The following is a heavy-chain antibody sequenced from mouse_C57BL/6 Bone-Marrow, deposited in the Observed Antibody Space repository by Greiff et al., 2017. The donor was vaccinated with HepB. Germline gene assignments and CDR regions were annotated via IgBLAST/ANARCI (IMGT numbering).Heavy chain of an antibody. CDR1: GYTFTSYW. Sequence: VQLQQPGPELVKPGASVKLSCKASGYTFTSYWMHWVKQRPGQGLEWIGNINPSNGGTNYNEKFKSKATLTVDKSSSTAYMQLSSLTSEDSAVYYCARSLGYYPYYFDYWGQGTTLTVSS. J-gene: IGHJ2*01. V-gene: IGHV1-53*01. CDR2: INPSNGGT. CDR3: ARSLGYYPYYFDY. D-gene: IGHD2-3*01.